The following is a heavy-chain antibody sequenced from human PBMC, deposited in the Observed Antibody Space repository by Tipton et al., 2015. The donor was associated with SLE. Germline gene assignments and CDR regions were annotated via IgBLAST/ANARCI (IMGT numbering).Heavy chain of an antibody. D-gene: IGHD4/OR15-4a*01. CDR1: GASTSSGRYY. Sequence: TLSLTCTVSGASTSSGRYYWVWIRQSPGKGLEWIAYIHYDGTAFYNPSLKSRVTISVDTSKNQFSLSLTSVTAADTAVSYCAREVLTINDSDAFDIWGPGTMITVSS. CDR3: AREVLTINDSDAFDI. CDR2: IHYDGTA. V-gene: IGHV4-31*03. J-gene: IGHJ3*02.